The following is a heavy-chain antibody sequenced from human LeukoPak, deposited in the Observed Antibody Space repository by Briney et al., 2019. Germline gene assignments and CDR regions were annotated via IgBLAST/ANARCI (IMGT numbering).Heavy chain of an antibody. J-gene: IGHJ4*02. CDR3: ARDVPNPHYDFWSGPFDY. CDR2: ISYDGSNK. CDR1: GFTFSSYA. V-gene: IGHV3-30*07. D-gene: IGHD3-3*01. Sequence: RGSLRLSCAASGFTFSSYAMHWVRQAPGKGLEWVAVISYDGSNKYYADSVKGRFTISRDNSKNTLYLQMNSLRAEDTAVYYCARDVPNPHYDFWSGPFDYWGQGTLVTVSS.